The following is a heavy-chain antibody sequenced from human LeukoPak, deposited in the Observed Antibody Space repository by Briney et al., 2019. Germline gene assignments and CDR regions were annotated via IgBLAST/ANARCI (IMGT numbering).Heavy chain of an antibody. CDR3: ARGWDYYVGMDV. CDR2: LNPNSGNT. Sequence: GASVKVSCKASGYTFTSYDIIWGRQATGQGLGLMGWLNPNSGNTGSAPKFQGRVTMTRNTPISTAYMELSSLRSEDTAVYYCARGWDYYVGMDVWGQGTTVTVSS. D-gene: IGHD7-27*01. J-gene: IGHJ6*02. V-gene: IGHV1-8*01. CDR1: GYTFTSYD.